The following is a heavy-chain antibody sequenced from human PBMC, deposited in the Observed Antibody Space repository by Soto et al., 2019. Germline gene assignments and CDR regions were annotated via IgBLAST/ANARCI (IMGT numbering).Heavy chain of an antibody. V-gene: IGHV3-23*01. J-gene: IGHJ6*02. CDR1: GFTFSSYA. CDR2: ISTSGGST. Sequence: EVQLLESGGGLVQPGGSLRLSCAASGFTFSSYAMSWVRQAPRKGLEWVSSISTSGGSTYYADSVKGRFTISRDNSNNTLYLQMNSLRAEDTAVYYCSLSDRYYGMDVWGLGTTVTVSS. CDR3: SLSDRYYGMDV.